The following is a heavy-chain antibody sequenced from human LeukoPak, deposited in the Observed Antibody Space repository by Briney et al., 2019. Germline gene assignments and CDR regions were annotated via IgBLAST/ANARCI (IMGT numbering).Heavy chain of an antibody. V-gene: IGHV4-34*01. CDR1: GGSLSGYY. CDR3: AREGRMSMGIEY. Sequence: PSETLSLTCAVYGGSLSGYYWSWIRQSPGKGLEWIGEINHGGSTNYNPSLKSRVTMSLDTSKNHFSLKLSSVTAADTAVYFCAREGRMSMGIEYWGQGTLVTVSS. J-gene: IGHJ4*02. CDR2: INHGGST. D-gene: IGHD4/OR15-4a*01.